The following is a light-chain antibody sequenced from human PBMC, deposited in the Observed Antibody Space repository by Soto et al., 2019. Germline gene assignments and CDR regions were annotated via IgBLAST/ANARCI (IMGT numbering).Light chain of an antibody. CDR3: QQYFRSPPGYI. CDR1: QSISSTY. J-gene: IGKJ2*01. V-gene: IGKV3-20*01. CDR2: GAS. Sequence: EIVLTQSPGTMPLSPGERATLSCRASQSISSTYLAWYQHKHGQAPRLLIFGASSRATGIPVRFSGSGSETDFTLTIRRLEPEDSAVYYCQQYFRSPPGYIFGQGNKREIK.